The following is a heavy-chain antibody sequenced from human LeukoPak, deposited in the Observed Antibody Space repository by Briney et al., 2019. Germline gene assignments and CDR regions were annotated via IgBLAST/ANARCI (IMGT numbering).Heavy chain of an antibody. CDR3: ARDLYRGWYLSY. CDR2: INPSGGST. J-gene: IGHJ4*02. Sequence: ASVKVSCKASGYTFTSYYMHWVRQAPGQGLEWMGIINPSGGSTSYAQKFQGRVTMTRDMSTSTVYMELSSLRSEDTAVYYCARDLYRGWYLSYWGQGTLVTVSS. V-gene: IGHV1-46*01. CDR1: GYTFTSYY. D-gene: IGHD6-19*01.